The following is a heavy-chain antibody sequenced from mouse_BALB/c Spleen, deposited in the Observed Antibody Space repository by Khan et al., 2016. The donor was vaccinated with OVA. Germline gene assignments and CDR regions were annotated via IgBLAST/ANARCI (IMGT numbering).Heavy chain of an antibody. CDR1: GFSLTSYD. J-gene: IGHJ1*01. CDR3: VRWGHYYGSFYWYFDV. V-gene: IGHV2-9-2*01. CDR2: IWTGGGT. Sequence: QVQLKQSGPGLVAPSQSLSITCTVSGFSLTSYDISWIRQPPGKGLEWLGVIWTGGGTNYNSAFMSRLSINKANSTSPVFLKMNSLPTDDTAIYYCVRWGHYYGSFYWYFDVWGAGTTVTVSS. D-gene: IGHD1-1*01.